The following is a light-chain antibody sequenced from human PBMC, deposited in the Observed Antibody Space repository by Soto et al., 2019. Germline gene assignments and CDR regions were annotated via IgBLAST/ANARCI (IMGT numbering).Light chain of an antibody. CDR3: AAWDDRLNGWV. V-gene: IGLV1-44*01. CDR2: GSI. Sequence: QSVLTQPPSVSGTPGQRVTISCSGSNSNIGSNTVSWYQQPPGKAPKLLIYGSIQRPSGVPDRFSGSKSGTSASLAISGLRSEDEADYYCAAWDDRLNGWVFGGGTKLTVL. J-gene: IGLJ3*02. CDR1: NSNIGSNT.